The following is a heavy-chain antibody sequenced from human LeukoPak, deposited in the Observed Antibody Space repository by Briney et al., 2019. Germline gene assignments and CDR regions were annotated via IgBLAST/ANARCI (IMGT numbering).Heavy chain of an antibody. CDR1: GGSISSGDYY. Sequence: KPSQTLSLTCTVSGGSISSGDYYWSWIRQPPGKGLEWIGYIYYSGSTYYNPSLKSRVTISVYTSKNQFSLKLSSVTAADTAVYYCARGPRGGYYYYYYMDVWGKGTTVTVSS. CDR3: ARGPRGGYYYYYYMDV. J-gene: IGHJ6*03. V-gene: IGHV4-30-4*08. D-gene: IGHD3-16*01. CDR2: IYYSGST.